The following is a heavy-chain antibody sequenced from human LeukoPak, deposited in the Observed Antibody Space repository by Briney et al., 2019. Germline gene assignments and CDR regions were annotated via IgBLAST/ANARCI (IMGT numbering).Heavy chain of an antibody. J-gene: IGHJ4*02. CDR2: IRSETYGGTP. CDR3: ARAMGATMLRYKAWNSYFDY. CDR1: GFTFRDFA. Sequence: AGGSLRLSCSASGFTFRDFAMSWVRQAPGKGLEWVAFIRSETYGGTPEYAASVKGKITISRDDSKNIAYLQMNSLKTEDTAVYYCARAMGATMLRYKAWNSYFDYWGQGTLVTVSS. D-gene: IGHD1-26*01. V-gene: IGHV3-49*04.